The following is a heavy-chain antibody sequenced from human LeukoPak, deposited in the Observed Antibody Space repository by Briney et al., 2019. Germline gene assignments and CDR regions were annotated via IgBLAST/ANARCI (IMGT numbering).Heavy chain of an antibody. J-gene: IGHJ6*03. CDR2: ISGSGGST. CDR3: ARVAVTDTKSANYYYCMDV. D-gene: IGHD6-19*01. V-gene: IGHV3-23*01. CDR1: EFTFSSHA. Sequence: PGGSLRLSCAASEFTFSSHAMNWVRQAPGKGLQWVSAISGSGGSTYYADSVKGRFTISRDNSKNTLYLQMNSLRAEDTAVYYCARVAVTDTKSANYYYCMDVWGKGTTVTVSS.